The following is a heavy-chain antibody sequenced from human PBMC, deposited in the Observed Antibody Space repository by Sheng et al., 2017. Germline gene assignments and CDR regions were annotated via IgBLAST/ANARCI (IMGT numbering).Heavy chain of an antibody. CDR3: ARDRADFGVVTNYFDY. J-gene: IGHJ4*02. V-gene: IGHV3-53*01. Sequence: EVQLVESGGGLIQPGGSLRLSCAASGFTVSSNYMSWVRQAPGKGLEWVSVIYSGGSTYYADSVKGRFTISRDNSKNTLYLQMNSLRAEDTAVYYCARDRADFGVVTNYFDYWGQGTLVTVSS. CDR1: GFTVSSNY. CDR2: IYSGGST. D-gene: IGHD3-3*01.